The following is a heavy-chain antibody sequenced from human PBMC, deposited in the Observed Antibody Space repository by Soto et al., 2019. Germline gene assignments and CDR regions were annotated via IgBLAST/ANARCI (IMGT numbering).Heavy chain of an antibody. Sequence: HPGGSLRLSCAASGFIFTNYAMSWVRQAPGKGLAWVSTISANGGNTYYADSVRGRFTVSRDNSGNTLSPQMSSLRADDTAVYFCTNLYTYGSLWGQGTLVTVSS. V-gene: IGHV3-23*01. CDR3: TNLYTYGSL. J-gene: IGHJ4*02. CDR2: ISANGGNT. D-gene: IGHD5-18*01. CDR1: GFIFTNYA.